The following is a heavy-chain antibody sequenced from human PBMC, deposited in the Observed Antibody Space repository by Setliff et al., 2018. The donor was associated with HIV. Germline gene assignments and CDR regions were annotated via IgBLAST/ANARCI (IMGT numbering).Heavy chain of an antibody. CDR3: FLFYDDRSGFYWD. J-gene: IGHJ4*02. D-gene: IGHD3-22*01. Sequence: PSETLSLTCTVSGGSISSHYWSWVRRPPGKGLEFIGEMNHRGVIKYLSSLKSRVTMAVDTSKKQFSLKLKSVTAADTAVYYCFLFYDDRSGFYWDWGQGTPVTVSS. CDR2: MNHRGVI. CDR1: GGSISSHY. V-gene: IGHV4-34*01.